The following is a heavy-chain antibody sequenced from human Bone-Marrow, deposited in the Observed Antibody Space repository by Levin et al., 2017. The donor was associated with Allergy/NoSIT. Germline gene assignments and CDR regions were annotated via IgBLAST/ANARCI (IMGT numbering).Heavy chain of an antibody. Sequence: GESLKISCKGSGYSFSNHWIGWVRQMPGKGLEWMGIIYPGDSDTRYSPSFQGQVTISVDKSIGTAYLQWSSLKASDTAMYYCARLGYCHSTRCNTGLGMSFDHWGQGSLVAVSS. J-gene: IGHJ4*02. CDR1: GYSFSNHW. CDR2: IYPGDSDT. V-gene: IGHV5-51*01. CDR3: ARLGYCHSTRCNTGLGMSFDH. D-gene: IGHD2-2*02.